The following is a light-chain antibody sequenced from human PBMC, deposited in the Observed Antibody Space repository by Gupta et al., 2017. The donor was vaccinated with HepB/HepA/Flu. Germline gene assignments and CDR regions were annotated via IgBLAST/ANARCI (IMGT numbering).Light chain of an antibody. CDR1: QSVSSY. J-gene: IGKJ4*01. CDR2: DAS. Sequence: EIVLTQSPATLSVSPGERATLSCRASQSVSSYLAWYQTKPGQAPRLLIYDASSRATGIPASCSGSGSGTDFTLTISSLEPEDFAVYYCQQRSNWLTFGGGTKVEIK. V-gene: IGKV3-11*01. CDR3: QQRSNWLT.